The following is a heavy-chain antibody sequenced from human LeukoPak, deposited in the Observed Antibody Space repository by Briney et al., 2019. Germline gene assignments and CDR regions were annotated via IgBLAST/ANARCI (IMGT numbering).Heavy chain of an antibody. CDR2: IYYSGST. D-gene: IGHD3-10*01. CDR3: ARGFSYGSGSYYTV. CDR1: GGSISSGDYY. Sequence: SETLSLTCTVSGGSISSGDYYWSWIRQPPGKGLEWIGYIYYSGSTYYNPSLKSRVTISVDTSKNQFSLKLSSVTAADTAVYYCARGFSYGSGSYYTVWGQGTLVTVSS. J-gene: IGHJ4*02. V-gene: IGHV4-30-4*01.